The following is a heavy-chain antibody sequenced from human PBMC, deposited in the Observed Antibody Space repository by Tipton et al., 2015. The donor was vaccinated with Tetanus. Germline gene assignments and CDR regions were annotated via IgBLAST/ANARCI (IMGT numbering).Heavy chain of an antibody. J-gene: IGHJ6*02. Sequence: MQLVQSGAEVKKPGESLKISCKGSGYSFTSYWIGWVRQMPGKGLEWMGIIYPGDSDTRYSPSFQGQVTISADKSISTAYLQWSSLKASDTAMYYCARIGGYCSSTSCPGDYYYGMDVWGQGTTVTVSS. CDR3: ARIGGYCSSTSCPGDYYYGMDV. D-gene: IGHD2-2*01. V-gene: IGHV5-51*01. CDR1: GYSFTSYW. CDR2: IYPGDSDT.